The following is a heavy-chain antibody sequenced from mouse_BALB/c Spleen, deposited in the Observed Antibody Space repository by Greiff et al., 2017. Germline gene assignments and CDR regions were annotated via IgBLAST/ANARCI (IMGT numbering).Heavy chain of an antibody. D-gene: IGHD2-4*01. J-gene: IGHJ3*01. V-gene: IGHV1-69*02. CDR3: ARLLMITTPGFAY. CDR1: GYTFTSYW. CDR2: IDPSDSYT. Sequence: VQLQQSGAELVKPGASVKLSCKASGYTFTSYWMHWVKQRPGQGLEWIGEIDPSDSYTNYNQKFKGKATLTVDKSSSTAYMQLSSLTSEDSAVYYCARLLMITTPGFAYWGQGTLVTVSA.